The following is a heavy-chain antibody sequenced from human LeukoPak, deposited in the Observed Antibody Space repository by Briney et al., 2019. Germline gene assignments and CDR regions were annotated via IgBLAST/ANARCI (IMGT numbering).Heavy chain of an antibody. Sequence: GGSLRLPCATSGFSVSSNFMSWVRQAPGKGLEWVSVIYSIGSTYYTDSAKGRFTISRDNSKSTVYLQMDSLRAEDTAVYYCVRDSDSFGFDHWGQGTLVTVSS. D-gene: IGHD3-10*01. CDR3: VRDSDSFGFDH. V-gene: IGHV3-53*01. CDR2: IYSIGST. J-gene: IGHJ4*02. CDR1: GFSVSSNF.